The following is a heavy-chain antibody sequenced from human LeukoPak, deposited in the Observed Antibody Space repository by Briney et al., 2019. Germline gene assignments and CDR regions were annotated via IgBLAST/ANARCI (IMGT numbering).Heavy chain of an antibody. V-gene: IGHV1-2*06. CDR3: ARGAYDYDAFDI. CDR1: GYSIDGYY. Sequence: ASVKVSCKNPGYSIDGYYIHWVRQAPGQGLEWMGRLNPNYRDTNFAQRFQGRVTMTRDTTITTAFMEVNNLRSDDTAIYYCARGAYDYDAFDIWGQGTLVTVSS. J-gene: IGHJ3*02. CDR2: LNPNYRDT. D-gene: IGHD4-11*01.